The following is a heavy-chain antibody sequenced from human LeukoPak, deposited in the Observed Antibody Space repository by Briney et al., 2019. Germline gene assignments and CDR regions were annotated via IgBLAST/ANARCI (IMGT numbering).Heavy chain of an antibody. D-gene: IGHD3-22*01. Sequence: GGSLRLSCAASGFTFSSYEMNWVRQAPGKGLEWVSYISSSGSTIYYADSVKGRLTISRDNSKNTLYLQMISLRAEDTAVYYCAKAPGIEVAIYFQHWGQGTLVTVSS. CDR3: AKAPGIEVAIYFQH. J-gene: IGHJ1*01. V-gene: IGHV3-48*03. CDR2: ISSSGSTI. CDR1: GFTFSSYE.